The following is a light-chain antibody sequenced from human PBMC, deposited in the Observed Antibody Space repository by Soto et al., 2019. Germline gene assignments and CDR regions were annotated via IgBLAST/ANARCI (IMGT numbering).Light chain of an antibody. Sequence: QSLLAQSASVSGSPGQSITISCTGTSSDVGGYDYVSWYQQHPGKAPKLMIYDVTNRPSGVSNRFSGSKSGNTASLTISGLQAEDEADYYCISYASINTYVFGTGTKVTVL. CDR1: SSDVGGYDY. CDR2: DVT. J-gene: IGLJ1*01. V-gene: IGLV2-14*01. CDR3: ISYASINTYV.